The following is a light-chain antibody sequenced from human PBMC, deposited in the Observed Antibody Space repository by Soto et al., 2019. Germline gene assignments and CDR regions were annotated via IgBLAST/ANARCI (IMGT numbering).Light chain of an antibody. V-gene: IGLV2-11*01. J-gene: IGLJ1*01. CDR2: DVT. Sequence: QPALTQPRSVSGSPGQSVTISCTGTSSDVGGYNYVSWYQQHPGKAPKLMIYDVTTRPSGVPDRFSGSKSGNTASLTISGLQAEDEADYHCSSHAGSSVVFGTGTKVTVL. CDR3: SSHAGSSVV. CDR1: SSDVGGYNY.